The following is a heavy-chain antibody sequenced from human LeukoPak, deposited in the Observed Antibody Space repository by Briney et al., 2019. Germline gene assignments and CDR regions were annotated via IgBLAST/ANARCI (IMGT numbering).Heavy chain of an antibody. CDR2: IYYSGST. J-gene: IGHJ4*02. CDR3: ARGVITFGGVIESLDY. CDR1: GGSISSGDYC. D-gene: IGHD3-16*02. Sequence: PSGTLSLTCTVSGGSISSGDYCWSWIRQPPGKGLEWIGYIYYSGSTYYNPSLKSRVTISVDTSKNQFSLKLSSVTAADTAVYYCARGVITFGGVIESLDYWGQGTLVTVSS. V-gene: IGHV4-30-4*01.